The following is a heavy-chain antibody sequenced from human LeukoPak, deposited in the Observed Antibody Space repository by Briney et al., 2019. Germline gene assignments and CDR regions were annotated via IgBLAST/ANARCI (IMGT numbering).Heavy chain of an antibody. D-gene: IGHD5-24*01. CDR2: ISAYNGNT. CDR3: ARGMEARRDGYNFPWY. Sequence: ASVKVSCKASGYTFTSYGISWVRQAPGQGLEGMGWISAYNGNTNYAQKLQGRVTMTTDTSTSTAYMELRSLRSDDTAVYYCARGMEARRDGYNFPWYWGQGTLVTVSS. CDR1: GYTFTSYG. V-gene: IGHV1-18*01. J-gene: IGHJ4*02.